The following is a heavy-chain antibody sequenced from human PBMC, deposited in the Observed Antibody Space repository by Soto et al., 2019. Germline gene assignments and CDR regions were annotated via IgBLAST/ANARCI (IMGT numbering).Heavy chain of an antibody. CDR3: ARGYTQSTVNPIRY. D-gene: IGHD4-17*01. J-gene: IGHJ4*02. V-gene: IGHV1-18*01. CDR1: GYTFSSYG. Sequence: ASVKVSCKASGYTFSSYGITWVRQAPGQGLEWMGWISAYNGNTNYAQKLQGRLTMTTDTSTSTAYMELRSLRSDDTAVYYCARGYTQSTVNPIRYWGQGTLVTVSS. CDR2: ISAYNGNT.